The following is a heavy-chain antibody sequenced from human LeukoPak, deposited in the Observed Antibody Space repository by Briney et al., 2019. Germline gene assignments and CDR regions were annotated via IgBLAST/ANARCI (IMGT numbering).Heavy chain of an antibody. CDR1: GYTFTGYY. V-gene: IGHV1-69*13. J-gene: IGHJ5*02. Sequence: SVKVSCKASGYTFTGYYMHWVRQAPGQGLEWMGGIIPIFGTANYAQKFQGRVTITADESTSTAYMELSSLRSEDTAVYYCARAPYSGSYSWFDPWGQGTLVTVSS. CDR2: IIPIFGTA. CDR3: ARAPYSGSYSWFDP. D-gene: IGHD1-26*01.